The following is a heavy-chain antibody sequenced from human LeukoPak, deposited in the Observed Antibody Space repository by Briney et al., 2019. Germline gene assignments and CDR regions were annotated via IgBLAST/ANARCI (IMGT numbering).Heavy chain of an antibody. J-gene: IGHJ4*02. CDR1: GYSISSGYY. Sequence: SETLSLTCTVSGYSISSGYYWGWIRQPPGKGLEWIGSIYYTGTTNYNPSLKSRVTISVDLSKNQFSLKLNSVTAADTAVYYCTTSYASGWYVEYYFDCRGQGTLVAVSS. D-gene: IGHD6-19*01. CDR3: TTSYASGWYVEYYFDC. CDR2: IYYTGTT. V-gene: IGHV4-38-2*02.